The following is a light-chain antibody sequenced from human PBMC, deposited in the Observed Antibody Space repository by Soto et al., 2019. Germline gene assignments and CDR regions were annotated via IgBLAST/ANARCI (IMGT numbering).Light chain of an antibody. V-gene: IGLV2-14*03. CDR1: SADVGTSNF. Sequence: QSVLTQPASVSGSPGQSITISCTGISADVGTSNFVSWYQHHPGKAPILILYDVANRPSGVSNRFSGSKSGDTASLTISGLQADDEADYYCRSYPRGPLSVFGTGTKVTV. CDR3: RSYPRGPLSV. J-gene: IGLJ1*01. CDR2: DVA.